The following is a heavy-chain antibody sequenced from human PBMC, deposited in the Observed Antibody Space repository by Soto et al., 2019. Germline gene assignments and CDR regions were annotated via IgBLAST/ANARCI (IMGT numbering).Heavy chain of an antibody. CDR3: AYDFWRRDWFDP. D-gene: IGHD3-3*01. CDR2: ISAYNGNT. J-gene: IGHJ5*02. Sequence: ASVKGACRAAGYTFTSGCTSWVRQAPGQGLEWMGWISAYNGNTNYAQKLQGRVTMTTDTSTSTAYMELRSLRSDDTAVYYCAYDFWRRDWFDPWGQGTLVTVSS. V-gene: IGHV1-18*01. CDR1: GYTFTSGC.